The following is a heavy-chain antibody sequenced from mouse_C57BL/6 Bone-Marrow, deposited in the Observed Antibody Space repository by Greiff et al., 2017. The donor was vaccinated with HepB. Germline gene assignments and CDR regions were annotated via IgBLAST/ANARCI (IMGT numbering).Heavy chain of an antibody. D-gene: IGHD2-2*01. CDR2: ISNGGGST. CDR3: ARSPYGYDEGYYFDY. Sequence: EVQLVESGGGLVQPGGSLKLSCAASGFTFSDYYMYWVRQTPEKRLEWVAYISNGGGSTYYPDTVKGRFTISRDNAKNTLYLQMSRLKSEDTAMYYCARSPYGYDEGYYFDYWGQGTTLTVSS. CDR1: GFTFSDYY. J-gene: IGHJ2*01. V-gene: IGHV5-12*01.